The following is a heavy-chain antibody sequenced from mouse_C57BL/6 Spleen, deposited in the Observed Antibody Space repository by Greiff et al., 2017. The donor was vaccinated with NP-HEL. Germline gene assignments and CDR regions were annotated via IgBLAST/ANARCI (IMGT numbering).Heavy chain of an antibody. CDR3: AGYEYFDV. J-gene: IGHJ1*03. V-gene: IGHV1-82*01. CDR1: GYAFSSSW. D-gene: IGHD1-2*01. Sequence: VKLLQSGPELVKPGASVKISCKASGYAFSSSWMNWVKQRPGKGLEWIGRIYPGDGDTNYNGKFKGKATLTADKSSSTAYMQLSSLTSEDSAVYFCAGYEYFDVWGTGTTVTVSS. CDR2: IYPGDGDT.